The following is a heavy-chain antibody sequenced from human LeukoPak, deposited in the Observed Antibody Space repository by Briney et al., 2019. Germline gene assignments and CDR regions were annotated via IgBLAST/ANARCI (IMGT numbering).Heavy chain of an antibody. V-gene: IGHV3-72*01. Sequence: GGSLRLSCAASGFTFSDYYMDWVRQAPGKGMEWVGRSQTTKPNSCTTEYAASVKGRFTISRDDSKNSLYLQLNSLKTEDTAVYYCARVVTTSSGWYHFDNWGQGTLVTVSS. D-gene: IGHD6-13*01. CDR3: ARVVTTSSGWYHFDN. CDR1: GFTFSDYY. J-gene: IGHJ4*02. CDR2: SQTTKPNSCTT.